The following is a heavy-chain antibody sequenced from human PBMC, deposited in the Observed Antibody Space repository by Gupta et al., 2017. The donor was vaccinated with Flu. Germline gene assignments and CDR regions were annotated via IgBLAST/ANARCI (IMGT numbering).Heavy chain of an antibody. CDR1: GYTFTSYA. J-gene: IGHJ4*02. CDR2: INAGNGNT. V-gene: IGHV1-3*01. Sequence: QVQLVQSGAEVKKPGASVKVSCKASGYTFTSYAMHWVRQAPGQRLEWMGWINAGNGNTKYSQKFQGRVTITRDTSASTAYMELSSLRSEDTAVYYCARASGYYDFWSREGGFDYWGQGTLVTVSS. D-gene: IGHD3-3*01. CDR3: ARASGYYDFWSREGGFDY.